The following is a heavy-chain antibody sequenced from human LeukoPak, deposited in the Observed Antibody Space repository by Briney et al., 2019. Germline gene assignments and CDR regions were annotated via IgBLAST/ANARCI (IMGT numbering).Heavy chain of an antibody. CDR1: GGSISSYY. Sequence: SETLSLTXTVSGGSISSYYWSWLRQPAGKGLEWIGRIYTSGSTNYKPSLKSRVTMSVDTSKNQFSLKLSSVTAADTAVYYCASIVVVTAADPSDAFDIWGQGTMVTVSS. D-gene: IGHD2-21*02. CDR3: ASIVVVTAADPSDAFDI. J-gene: IGHJ3*02. V-gene: IGHV4-4*07. CDR2: IYTSGST.